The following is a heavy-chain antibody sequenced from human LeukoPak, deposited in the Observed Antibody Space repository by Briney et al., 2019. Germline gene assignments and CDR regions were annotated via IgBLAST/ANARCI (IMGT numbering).Heavy chain of an antibody. V-gene: IGHV1-69*05. Sequence: SVKVSCKASGGTFSSYAISWVRQAPGQGLEWMGGIIPIFGTANYAQKFQGRVTITTDESTSTAYMELSSLRSEDTAVYYCARGGFSGDYTTHWGQGTLVTVSS. D-gene: IGHD4-17*01. CDR2: IIPIFGTA. CDR1: GGTFSSYA. J-gene: IGHJ4*02. CDR3: ARGGFSGDYTTH.